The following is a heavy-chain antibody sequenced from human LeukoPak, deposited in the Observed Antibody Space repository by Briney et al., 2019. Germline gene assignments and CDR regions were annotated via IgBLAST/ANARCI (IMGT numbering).Heavy chain of an antibody. D-gene: IGHD5-18*01. J-gene: IGHJ4*02. CDR2: IYYSGST. CDR3: ASPNRGYSYGYVY. Sequence: TSETLSLTCTVSGGSISSYYWSWIRQPPGKGLEWIGYIYYSGSTNYNPSLKSRVTISVDTSKNQFSLKLSSVTAADTAVYYCASPNRGYSYGYVYWGQGTLVTVSS. CDR1: GGSISSYY. V-gene: IGHV4-59*01.